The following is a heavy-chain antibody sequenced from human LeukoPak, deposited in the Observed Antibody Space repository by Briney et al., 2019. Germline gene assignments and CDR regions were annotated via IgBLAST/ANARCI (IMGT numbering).Heavy chain of an antibody. CDR1: GFTFSSYG. Sequence: GGSLRLSCAASGFTFSSYGMHWVRQAPGKGLEWVAFIRYDGSNKYYADSVKGRFTISRDNSKNTLYLQMNSLRAEDTAVYYCAKDPGTVTYYNWFDPWGQGTLVTVSS. J-gene: IGHJ5*02. D-gene: IGHD4-17*01. CDR2: IRYDGSNK. CDR3: AKDPGTVTYYNWFDP. V-gene: IGHV3-30*02.